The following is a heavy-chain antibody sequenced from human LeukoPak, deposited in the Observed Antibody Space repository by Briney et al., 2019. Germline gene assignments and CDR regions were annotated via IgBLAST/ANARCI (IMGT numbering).Heavy chain of an antibody. J-gene: IGHJ4*02. Sequence: SETLSLTCTVSGGSISSYYWTWVRQPPGKGLEWIGYISTSGNTNYNPSLKSRVTISVDTSRNRFSLKLSSVTAADTAVYYCAGSDFWSGYYLVYWGQGTLVTVSS. CDR1: GGSISSYY. CDR3: AGSDFWSGYYLVY. D-gene: IGHD3-3*01. CDR2: ISTSGNT. V-gene: IGHV4-4*09.